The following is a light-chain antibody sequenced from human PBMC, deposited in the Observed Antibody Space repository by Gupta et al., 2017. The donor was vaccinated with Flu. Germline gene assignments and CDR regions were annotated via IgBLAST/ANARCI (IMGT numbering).Light chain of an antibody. CDR3: QQYETSPRT. CDR2: GAS. V-gene: IGKV3-20*01. Sequence: ENVLTQSPGTLSSSPGEGVTLSCRASQTTSSGFLAWYQQKFGQAPRLLIYGASTRATGIPARFSGSGSGTDFTLTISRLKPEDFAVYYRQQYETSPRTFGQGTKVEIK. CDR1: QTTSSGF. J-gene: IGKJ1*01.